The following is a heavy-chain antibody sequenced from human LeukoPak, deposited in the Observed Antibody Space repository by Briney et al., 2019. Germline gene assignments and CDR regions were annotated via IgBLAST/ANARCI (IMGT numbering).Heavy chain of an antibody. J-gene: IGHJ4*02. D-gene: IGHD3-10*02. CDR3: ARHKYPTAMFGLDY. CDR1: GGSISSGGYS. CDR2: IYYSGST. V-gene: IGHV4-30-4*07. Sequence: SETLSLTCAVSGGSISSGGYSWNWIRQPPGKGLEWIGFIYYSGSTYYNPSLKSRVTISVDTSKNQFSLKLSSVTAADTAVYYCARHKYPTAMFGLDYWGQGTLVTVSS.